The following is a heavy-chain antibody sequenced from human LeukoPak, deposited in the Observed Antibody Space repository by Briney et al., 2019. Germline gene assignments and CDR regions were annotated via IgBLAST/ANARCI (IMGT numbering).Heavy chain of an antibody. CDR1: GGTFSSYA. J-gene: IGHJ6*03. CDR3: ASVSSWNLPTYYMDV. V-gene: IGHV1-69*05. Sequence: GASVKVSCKASGGTFSSYAISWVRQAPGQGLEWMGGIIPIFGTANYAQKLQGRVTMTTDTSTSTAYMELRSLTSDDTAVYYCASVSSWNLPTYYMDVWGKGTTVTVSS. CDR2: IIPIFGTA. D-gene: IGHD6-13*01.